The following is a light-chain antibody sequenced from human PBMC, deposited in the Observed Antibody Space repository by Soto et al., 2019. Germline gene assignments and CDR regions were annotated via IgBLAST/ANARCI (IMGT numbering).Light chain of an antibody. CDR1: SSKIGASYD. V-gene: IGLV1-40*01. Sequence: SVLTPLLSVCGAPGQRVPITNTGSSSKIGASYDVQWYQQLPGRAPKLLSYGNTNRPSGVADRFSGSKSGTSASLSITGLQAEDEDDYYCLSFVSSLSVVFGGGTKVTVL. CDR2: GNT. J-gene: IGLJ2*01. CDR3: LSFVSSLSVV.